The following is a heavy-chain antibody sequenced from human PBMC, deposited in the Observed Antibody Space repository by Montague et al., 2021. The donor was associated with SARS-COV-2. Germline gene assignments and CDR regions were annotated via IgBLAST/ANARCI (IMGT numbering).Heavy chain of an antibody. CDR2: ICDDGSNK. CDR3: AIDLLVGGYSYGIDY. D-gene: IGHD5-18*01. J-gene: IGHJ4*02. CDR1: GFTFSSYC. Sequence: SLRLSCAASGFTFSSYCMHWVRQAPGKGLEWVSVICDDGSNKYYADSVKGRFTISRDNSKNTLYLQMNSLRAEDTAVYYCAIDLLVGGYSYGIDYWGQGTLVTVSS. V-gene: IGHV3-33*08.